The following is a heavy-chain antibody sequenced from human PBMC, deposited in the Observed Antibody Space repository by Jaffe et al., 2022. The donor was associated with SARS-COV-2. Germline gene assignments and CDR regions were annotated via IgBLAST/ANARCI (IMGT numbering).Heavy chain of an antibody. J-gene: IGHJ4*02. D-gene: IGHD3-3*02. Sequence: QVQLQESGPGLVKPSGTLSLTCAVSGVSISSISWWSWVRQPPGKGLEWIGETDPGGNTNYNSPLKSRVTILVDKSENQFSLKLSSVTAADTAVYYCASGGIRFRPGYWGQGTPVTVSS. CDR1: GVSISSISW. CDR2: TDPGGNT. V-gene: IGHV4-4*02. CDR3: ASGGIRFRPGY.